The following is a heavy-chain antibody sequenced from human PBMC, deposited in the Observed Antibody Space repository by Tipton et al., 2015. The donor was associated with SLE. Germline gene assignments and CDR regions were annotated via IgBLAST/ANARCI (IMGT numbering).Heavy chain of an antibody. D-gene: IGHD6-19*01. CDR1: GFTFSSYG. CDR2: IWCDGSNK. J-gene: IGHJ6*02. Sequence: SLRLSCAASGFTFSSYGMHWVRQAPGKGLEWVAVIWCDGSNKYYADSVKGRFTISRDNSKNTLYLQMNSLRAEDTAVYYCARGLVAGLLLGMDVWGQGTTVTVSS. CDR3: ARGLVAGLLLGMDV. V-gene: IGHV3-33*01.